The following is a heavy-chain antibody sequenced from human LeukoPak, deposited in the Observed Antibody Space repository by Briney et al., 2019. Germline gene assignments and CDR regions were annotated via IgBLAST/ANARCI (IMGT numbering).Heavy chain of an antibody. Sequence: SQTLSLTCAVSGGSISSGGYSWSWIRQPPGKGLEWIGYIYHSGSTYYNPSLKSRVTISVDRSKNQSSLKLSSVTAADTAVYYCARGSRNIVVVPAVSGGWFDPWGQGTLVTVSS. CDR3: ARGSRNIVVVPAVSGGWFDP. V-gene: IGHV4-30-2*01. D-gene: IGHD2-2*01. J-gene: IGHJ5*02. CDR1: GGSISSGGYS. CDR2: IYHSGST.